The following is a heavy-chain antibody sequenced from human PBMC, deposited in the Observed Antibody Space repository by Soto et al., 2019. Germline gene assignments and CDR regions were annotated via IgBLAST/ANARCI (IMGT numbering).Heavy chain of an antibody. CDR3: ANFRPPYDSSGYPDY. J-gene: IGHJ4*02. D-gene: IGHD3-22*01. CDR1: GFTFSSYG. Sequence: GGSLRLSCAASGFTFSSYGMHWVRQAPGKGLEWVAVISYDGSNKYYADSVKGRFTISRDNSKNTLYLQMSSLRAEDTAVYYCANFRPPYDSSGYPDYWGQGTLVTVSS. V-gene: IGHV3-30*18. CDR2: ISYDGSNK.